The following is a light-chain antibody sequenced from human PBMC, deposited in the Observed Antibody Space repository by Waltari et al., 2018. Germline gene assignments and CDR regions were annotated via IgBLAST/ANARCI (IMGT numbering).Light chain of an antibody. CDR2: SAS. V-gene: IGKV3-15*01. J-gene: IGKJ3*01. Sequence: EVVMTQSPATLSLSPGERATLSCRASQSVSSNLAWYQQKPGQAPRLLIYSASTRATGIPARFSGSGSGTEFNLTISSLQSEDLAVYYCQQDNNWPPEGTFGPGTKVDLK. CDR1: QSVSSN. CDR3: QQDNNWPPEGT.